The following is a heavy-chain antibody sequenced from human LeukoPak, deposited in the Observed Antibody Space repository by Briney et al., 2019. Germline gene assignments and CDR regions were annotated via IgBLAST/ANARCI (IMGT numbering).Heavy chain of an antibody. D-gene: IGHD6-13*01. Sequence: ASVKVSCKASGVTFSRLVVSWVRQAPGQGLEWMGQIIPYFGTSNYAQNFQGRVTLTADKSTSTAYMELSSLRSEDTAVYYCARDRSSWYFSYYGMDVWGQGTTVTVSS. CDR3: ARDRSSWYFSYYGMDV. CDR1: GVTFSRLV. J-gene: IGHJ6*02. V-gene: IGHV1-69*06. CDR2: IIPYFGTS.